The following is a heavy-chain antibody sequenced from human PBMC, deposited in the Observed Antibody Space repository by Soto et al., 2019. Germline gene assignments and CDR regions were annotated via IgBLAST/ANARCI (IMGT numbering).Heavy chain of an antibody. D-gene: IGHD2-15*01. V-gene: IGHV4-30-2*01. CDR2: IYHSGST. Sequence: LSLTCAVSGDSISRGGYSWSWIRRPPGKGLELIGYIYHSGSTYYNPSVKSRVTISVDRSKNQLFLTLSSVTAADTAVYYCARVLRCSGGTCYPTGGWFDPWGQGSLVTVSS. J-gene: IGHJ5*02. CDR3: ARVLRCSGGTCYPTGGWFDP. CDR1: GDSISRGGYS.